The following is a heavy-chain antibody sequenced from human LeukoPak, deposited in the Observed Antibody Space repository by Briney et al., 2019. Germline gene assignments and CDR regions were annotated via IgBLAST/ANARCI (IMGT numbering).Heavy chain of an antibody. V-gene: IGHV1-46*01. CDR2: INPSGGST. Sequence: PRASVKVSCKASGYTFTSYYMHWVRQAPGQGHEWMGIINPSGGSTSYAQKFQGRVTMTRDTSTSTVYMELSSLRSEDTAVYYCAREGLRGSQLDYYGMDVWGQGTTVTVSS. J-gene: IGHJ6*02. D-gene: IGHD1-26*01. CDR1: GYTFTSYY. CDR3: AREGLRGSQLDYYGMDV.